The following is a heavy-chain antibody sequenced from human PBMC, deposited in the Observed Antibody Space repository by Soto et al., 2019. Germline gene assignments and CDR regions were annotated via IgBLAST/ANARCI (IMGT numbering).Heavy chain of an antibody. J-gene: IGHJ4*02. D-gene: IGHD5-18*01. CDR2: ISYDGSNK. V-gene: IGHV3-30-3*01. CDR1: GFTFSSYA. CDR3: ARDHIQLGTTFDY. Sequence: QVQLVESGGGVVQPGRSLRLSCAASGFTFSSYAMHWVRQARGKGLEWVAVISYDGSNKYYADSVKGRFTISRDNSKNTLYLQMNSLRAEDTAVYYCARDHIQLGTTFDYWGQGTLVTVSS.